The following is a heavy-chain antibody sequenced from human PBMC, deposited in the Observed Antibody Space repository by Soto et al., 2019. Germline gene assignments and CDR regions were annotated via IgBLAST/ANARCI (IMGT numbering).Heavy chain of an antibody. CDR3: ARDPRKPDAFDI. V-gene: IGHV1-2*02. CDR2: INPNSGGT. CDR1: GYTFTSYG. J-gene: IGHJ3*02. Sequence: ASVKVSCKASGYTFTSYGVSWVRQAPGQGLEWMGWINPNSGGTNYAQKFQGRVTMTRDTSISTAYMELSRLRSDDTAVYYCARDPRKPDAFDIWGQGTMVTVSS.